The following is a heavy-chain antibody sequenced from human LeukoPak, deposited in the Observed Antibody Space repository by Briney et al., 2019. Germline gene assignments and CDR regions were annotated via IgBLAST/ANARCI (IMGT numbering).Heavy chain of an antibody. J-gene: IGHJ4*02. Sequence: GGSLILSCAASGFTFSSYGMHWVRQAPGKGLEWVAFIRYDGRNKYYADSVKGRFTISRDNSKNTLYLQMNRLRAEETAVYYCAKIIYRSNWEYWGQGTLVTVSS. D-gene: IGHD1-26*01. V-gene: IGHV3-30*02. CDR2: IRYDGRNK. CDR1: GFTFSSYG. CDR3: AKIIYRSNWEY.